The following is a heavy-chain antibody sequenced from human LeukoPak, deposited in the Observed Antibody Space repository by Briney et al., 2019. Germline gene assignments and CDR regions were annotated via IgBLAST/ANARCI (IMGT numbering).Heavy chain of an antibody. CDR3: ARGGWELQYYFDY. D-gene: IGHD1-26*01. CDR2: ISYDGSNK. V-gene: IGHV3-30*19. Sequence: GGSLRLSCAASGFTFITYGMHWVRQAPGKGLEWVAVISYDGSNKYYADSVKGRFTISRDNSKNTLYLQMNSLRAEDTAVYYCARGGWELQYYFDYWGQGTLVTVSS. J-gene: IGHJ4*02. CDR1: GFTFITYG.